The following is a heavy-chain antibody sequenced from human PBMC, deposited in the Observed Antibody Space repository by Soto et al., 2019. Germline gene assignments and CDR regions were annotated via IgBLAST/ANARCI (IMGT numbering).Heavy chain of an antibody. D-gene: IGHD3-9*01. CDR1: GYTFTSYG. CDR2: ISAYNGNT. Sequence: ASVKVSCKASGYTFTSYGISWVRQAPGQGLEWMGWISAYNGNTNYAQKLQGRVTMTTDTSTSTAYMELRSLRSDDTAVYYCARLLRYFDWMDNWFDPWGQGTLVTVSS. CDR3: ARLLRYFDWMDNWFDP. J-gene: IGHJ5*02. V-gene: IGHV1-18*01.